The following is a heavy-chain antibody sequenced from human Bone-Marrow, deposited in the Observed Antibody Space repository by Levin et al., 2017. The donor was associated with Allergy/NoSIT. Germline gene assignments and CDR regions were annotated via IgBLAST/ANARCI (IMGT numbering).Heavy chain of an antibody. D-gene: IGHD3-10*01. CDR1: GFTFSSYA. CDR3: ARADYYGSGSYPYYYYGMDV. Sequence: GESLKISCAASGFTFSSYAMHWVRQAPGKGLEWVAVISYDGSNKYYADSVKGRLTISRDNSKNTLYLQMNSLRAEDTAVYYCARADYYGSGSYPYYYYGMDVWGQGTTVTVS. CDR2: ISYDGSNK. J-gene: IGHJ6*02. V-gene: IGHV3-30-3*01.